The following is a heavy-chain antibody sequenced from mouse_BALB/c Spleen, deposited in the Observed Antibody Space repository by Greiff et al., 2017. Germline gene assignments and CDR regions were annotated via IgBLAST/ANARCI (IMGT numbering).Heavy chain of an antibody. V-gene: IGHV5-17*02. J-gene: IGHJ3*01. CDR3: ARASDSSGYPWFAY. CDR1: GFTFSSFG. D-gene: IGHD3-2*01. Sequence: EVKLVESGGGLVQPGGSRKLSCAASGFTFSSFGMHWVRQAPEKGLEWVAYISSGSSTIYYADTVKGRFTISRDNPKNTLFLQMTSLRSEDTAMYYCARASDSSGYPWFAYWGQGTLVTVSA. CDR2: ISSGSSTI.